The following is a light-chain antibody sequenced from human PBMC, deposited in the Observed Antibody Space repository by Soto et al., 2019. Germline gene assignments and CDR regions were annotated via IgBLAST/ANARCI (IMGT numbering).Light chain of an antibody. CDR3: KQYNGYSTWT. CDR2: DAS. V-gene: IGKV1-5*01. CDR1: QGISRW. J-gene: IGKJ1*01. Sequence: DIQMTQSPSSVSASVGDRVTITCRASQGISRWLAWYQQKPGKAPKVLIWDASILHSGVPSRFSGSGSGTEFTLTISSLQPDDFATYYCKQYNGYSTWTLGQGTKVDIK.